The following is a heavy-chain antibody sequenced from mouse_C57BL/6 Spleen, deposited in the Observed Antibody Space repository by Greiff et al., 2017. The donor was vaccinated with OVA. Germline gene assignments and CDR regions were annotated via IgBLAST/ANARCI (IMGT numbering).Heavy chain of an antibody. V-gene: IGHV5-17*01. D-gene: IGHD2-3*01. CDR1: GFTFSDYG. CDR3: ACRNGYYEGAMDY. J-gene: IGHJ4*01. Sequence: EVKLVESGGGLVKPGGSLKLSCAASGFTFSDYGMHWVRQAPEKGLEWVAYISSGSSTIYYADKVKGRFTISRDNAKNTLCLQMTSLRSADTAMYYCACRNGYYEGAMDYWGQGTSVTVSS. CDR2: ISSGSSTI.